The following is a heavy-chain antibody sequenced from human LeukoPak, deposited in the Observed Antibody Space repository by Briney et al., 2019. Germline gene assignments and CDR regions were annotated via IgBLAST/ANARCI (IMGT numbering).Heavy chain of an antibody. CDR1: GFTFSSYS. J-gene: IGHJ5*02. Sequence: NPGGSLRLSCAASGFTFSSYSMNWVRQAPGKGLEWVSSISSSSSYIYYADSVKGRFTISRDNAKNSLYLQMNSLRAEDTAVYYCARDGQTNYDFWSGYYNSADYNWFDPWGQGTLVTVSS. CDR3: ARDGQTNYDFWSGYYNSADYNWFDP. V-gene: IGHV3-21*01. D-gene: IGHD3-3*01. CDR2: ISSSSSYI.